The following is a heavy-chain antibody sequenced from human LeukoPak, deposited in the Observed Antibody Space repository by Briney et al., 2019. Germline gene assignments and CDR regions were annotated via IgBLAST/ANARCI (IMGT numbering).Heavy chain of an antibody. CDR1: GYTFTGYY. CDR2: INPNSGGT. V-gene: IGHV1-2*02. J-gene: IGHJ5*02. Sequence: ASVKVSCKASGYTFTGYYMRWVRQAPGQGLEWMGWINPNSGGTNYAQKFQGRVTMTRDTSISTAYMELSRLRSDDTAVYYCAREVAGTRGWFDPWGQGTLVTVSS. D-gene: IGHD6-19*01. CDR3: AREVAGTRGWFDP.